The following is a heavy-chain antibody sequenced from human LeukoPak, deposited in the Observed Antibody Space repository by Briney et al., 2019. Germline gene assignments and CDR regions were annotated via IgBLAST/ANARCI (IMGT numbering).Heavy chain of an antibody. V-gene: IGHV3-53*01. J-gene: IGHJ4*02. Sequence: GGCLRLSCAASGFSVSSNYVSWVRQAPGKGLEWVSVIYTGGTTHYAPSVMGRFTISRDDSQNTVHLHMSGLRDEDTALYYCAREGRFQSFDYWGQGTLVAVSS. CDR2: IYTGGTT. CDR3: AREGRFQSFDY. CDR1: GFSVSSNY.